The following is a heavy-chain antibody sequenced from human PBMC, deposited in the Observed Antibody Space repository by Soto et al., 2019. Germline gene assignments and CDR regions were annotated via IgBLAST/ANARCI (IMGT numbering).Heavy chain of an antibody. CDR1: GGSISSSNW. CDR2: IYHSGST. CDR3: ARVGIAVAGTVDY. D-gene: IGHD6-19*01. V-gene: IGHV4-4*02. Sequence: TLSLTCAVSGGSISSSNWWSWVRQPPGKGLEWIGEIYHSGSTNYNPSLKSRVTTSVDKSKNQFSLKLSSVTAADTAVYYCARVGIAVAGTVDYWGQGTLVTVSS. J-gene: IGHJ4*02.